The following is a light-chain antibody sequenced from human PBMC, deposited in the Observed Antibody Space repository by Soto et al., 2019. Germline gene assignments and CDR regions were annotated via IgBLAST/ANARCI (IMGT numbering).Light chain of an antibody. J-gene: IGLJ1*01. CDR1: SSDVGVYNY. Sequence: QLVLTQPASVSGSPGQSITISCTGTSSDVGVYNYVSWYQQHPGKAPKLMIYEVSDRPSGVSNRFSGSKSGNTASLTISGLQAEDEADYYCSSYTSSGTYVFGTGTKLTVL. CDR2: EVS. V-gene: IGLV2-14*01. CDR3: SSYTSSGTYV.